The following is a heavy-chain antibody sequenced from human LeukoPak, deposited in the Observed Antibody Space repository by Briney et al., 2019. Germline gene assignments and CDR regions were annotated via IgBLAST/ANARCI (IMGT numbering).Heavy chain of an antibody. J-gene: IGHJ6*03. CDR2: IDHSGST. D-gene: IGHD2-2*01. CDR1: GESFSGSS. Sequence: KPSETLSLTYAVYGESFSGSSWSWIRQPPGKGLEWIGEIDHSGSTNYNPSLKSRVTISVDTSKNQFSLKLNSVTAADTAVYYCARGKTRRGYCSSIECYNLYYSYMDVWGRGTTVTVS. V-gene: IGHV4-34*01. CDR3: ARGKTRRGYCSSIECYNLYYSYMDV.